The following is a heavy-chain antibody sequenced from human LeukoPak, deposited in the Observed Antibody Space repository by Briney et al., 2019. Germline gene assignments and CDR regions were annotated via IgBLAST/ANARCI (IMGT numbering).Heavy chain of an antibody. CDR3: ATDEGATMRPYFQH. Sequence: GASVKVSCKVSGYTLTELSMHWVRQAPGKGLEWMGGFDPEDGETIYAQKFQGRVTMTEDTSTDTAYMELSSLRSEDTAVYYCATDEGATMRPYFQHWGQGTLVTVSS. CDR1: GYTLTELS. V-gene: IGHV1-24*01. J-gene: IGHJ1*01. D-gene: IGHD1-26*01. CDR2: FDPEDGET.